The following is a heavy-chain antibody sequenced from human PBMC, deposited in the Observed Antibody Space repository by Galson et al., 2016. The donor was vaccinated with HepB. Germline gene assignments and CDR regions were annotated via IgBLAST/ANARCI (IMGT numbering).Heavy chain of an antibody. V-gene: IGHV3-48*02. CDR2: ISSSSSTI. D-gene: IGHD3-10*01. CDR1: GFTFSSFS. J-gene: IGHJ4*02. CDR3: AREIPSRGKSDY. Sequence: LRLSCAVSGFTFSSFSMNWVRQAPGKGLEWVSYISSSSSTIYYADSVKGRFTISRDNAKNSLYLQMNSLRDEDTAVYYCAREIPSRGKSDYWGQGTLVTVSS.